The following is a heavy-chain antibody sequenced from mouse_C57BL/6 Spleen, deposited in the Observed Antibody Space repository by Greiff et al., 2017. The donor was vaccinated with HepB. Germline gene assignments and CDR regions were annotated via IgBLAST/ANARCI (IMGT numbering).Heavy chain of an antibody. Sequence: VKLQQPGAELVKPGASVKMSCKASGYTFTSYWITWVKQRPGQGLEWIGDIYPGSGSTNYNEKFKSKATLTVDTSSSTAYMQLSSLTSEDSAVYYCARSYYGSTPLFDYWGQGTTLTVSS. CDR2: IYPGSGST. CDR3: ARSYYGSTPLFDY. CDR1: GYTFTSYW. V-gene: IGHV1-55*01. J-gene: IGHJ2*01. D-gene: IGHD1-1*01.